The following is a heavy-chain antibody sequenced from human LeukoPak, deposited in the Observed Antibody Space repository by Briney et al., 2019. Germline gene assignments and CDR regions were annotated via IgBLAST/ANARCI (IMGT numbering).Heavy chain of an antibody. CDR3: ARGRTDSSSNFDY. J-gene: IGHJ4*02. V-gene: IGHV4-61*02. CDR2: IYTGGST. D-gene: IGHD6-6*01. Sequence: PSETLSLTCSVSGGSISSGSYYWSWIRQPATKGLEWIGRIYTGGSTNYNPSLKSRVTISVDTSKNQFSLKLSSVTAADTAVYYCARGRTDSSSNFDYWGQGTLVTVSS. CDR1: GGSISSGSYY.